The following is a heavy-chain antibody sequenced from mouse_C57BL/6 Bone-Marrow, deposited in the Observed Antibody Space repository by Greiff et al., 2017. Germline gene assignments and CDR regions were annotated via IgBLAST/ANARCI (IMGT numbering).Heavy chain of an antibody. V-gene: IGHV14-4*01. D-gene: IGHD1-1*01. CDR3: TPTVVGAMGY. CDR2: IDPENGDT. CDR1: GFNIKDDY. Sequence: EVKLMESGAELVRPGASVKLSCTASGFNIKDDYMHWVKQRPEQGLEWIGWIDPENGDTEYASKFQGKATITADTSSNTAYLQLSSLTSEDTAVDYCTPTVVGAMGYWGQGTSVTVSS. J-gene: IGHJ4*01.